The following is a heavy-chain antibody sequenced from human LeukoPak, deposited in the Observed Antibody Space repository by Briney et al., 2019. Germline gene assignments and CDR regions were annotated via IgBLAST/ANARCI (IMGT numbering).Heavy chain of an antibody. V-gene: IGHV4-59*08. Sequence: PSETLSLTCTVSGGSISSYYWSWIRQPPGKGLEWIGYIYYSGSTNYNPSLKSRVTISVDTSKNQFSLKLSSVTAADTAVYYCASLDLQMTIGPSFDYWAREPWSPSPQ. D-gene: IGHD1-7*01. CDR2: IYYSGST. CDR1: GGSISSYY. J-gene: IGHJ4*02. CDR3: ASLDLQMTIGPSFDY.